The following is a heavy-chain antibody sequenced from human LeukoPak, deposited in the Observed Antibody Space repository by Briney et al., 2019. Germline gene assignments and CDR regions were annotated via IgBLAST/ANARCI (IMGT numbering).Heavy chain of an antibody. CDR1: GFTFRSFW. CDR3: ARDGFVWSSGIDYGWFDN. J-gene: IGHJ4*02. CDR2: IKQDGSEK. D-gene: IGHD3-10*01. Sequence: PGGSLRLSCAASGFTFRSFWMSWVRQAPGKGVEWVANIKQDGSEKYYVDSVKGRFTISRDNAKNSLYLQMNSLRDEDTAVYYCARDGFVWSSGIDYGWFDNWGPGTLVTVSS. V-gene: IGHV3-7*05.